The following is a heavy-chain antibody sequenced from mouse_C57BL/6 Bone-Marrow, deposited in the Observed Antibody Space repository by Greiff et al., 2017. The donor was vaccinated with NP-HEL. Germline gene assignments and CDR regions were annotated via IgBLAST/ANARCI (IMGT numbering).Heavy chain of an antibody. CDR2: IYPGDGDT. CDR3: ARRGYGTRGYWYFDV. Sequence: VKLQESGPELVKPGASVKISCKASGYAFSSSWMNWVKQRPGKGLEWIGRIYPGDGDTNYNGKFKGKATLTADKSSSTAYMQLSSLTSEDSAVYFCARRGYGTRGYWYFDVWGTGTTVTVSS. CDR1: GYAFSSSW. D-gene: IGHD1-1*01. J-gene: IGHJ1*03. V-gene: IGHV1-82*01.